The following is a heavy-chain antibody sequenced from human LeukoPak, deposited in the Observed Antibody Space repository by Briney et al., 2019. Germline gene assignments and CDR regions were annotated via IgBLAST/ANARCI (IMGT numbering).Heavy chain of an antibody. Sequence: PGGSLRLSCAASGFTFSSYGMHWVRQAPGKGLEWVSSISSSSSYIYYADSVKGRFTISRDNAKNSLYLQMNSLRAEDTAVYYCARDTYGDDAFDIWGQGTMVTVSS. D-gene: IGHD4-17*01. CDR1: GFTFSSYG. CDR2: ISSSSSYI. J-gene: IGHJ3*02. CDR3: ARDTYGDDAFDI. V-gene: IGHV3-21*01.